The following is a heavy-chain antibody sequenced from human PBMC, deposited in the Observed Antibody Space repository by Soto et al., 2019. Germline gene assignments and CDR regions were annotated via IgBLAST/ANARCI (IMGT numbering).Heavy chain of an antibody. CDR3: AHRTTVTSGIN. V-gene: IGHV2-5*01. CDR2: IYWTDEK. J-gene: IGHJ4*02. Sequence: QITLRESGPTLVEPTQTLTLTCTFSGFSLTTDGVGVAWIRQPPGRALECLGLIYWTDEKRYRPTLHSRLTITTDTSRNQVVLTLPNMDPVDTATYYCAHRTTVTSGINWGQGTLVTVSS. CDR1: GFSLTTDGVG. D-gene: IGHD4-4*01.